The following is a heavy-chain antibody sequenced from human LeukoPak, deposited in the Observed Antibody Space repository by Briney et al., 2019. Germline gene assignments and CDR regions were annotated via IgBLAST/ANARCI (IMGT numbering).Heavy chain of an antibody. V-gene: IGHV6-1*01. CDR3: ARHRQAGTSHAIDS. CDR2: TYYKSKWYN. J-gene: IGHJ4*02. CDR1: GDSVSSNNAA. D-gene: IGHD1-7*01. Sequence: SQTLSLTCAISGDSVSSNNAAWNWIRQSPSRGLEWLGRTYYKSKWYNDYAVSVKSRITINPDTSKNQFSLQLNSVTPEDMAVYYCARHRQAGTSHAIDSWGQGILVTVSS.